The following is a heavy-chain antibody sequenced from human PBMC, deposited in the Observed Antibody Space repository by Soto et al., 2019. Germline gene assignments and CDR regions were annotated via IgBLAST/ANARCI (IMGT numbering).Heavy chain of an antibody. J-gene: IGHJ5*02. D-gene: IGHD6-19*01. CDR2: IYYTGST. V-gene: IGHV4-59*08. CDR1: GGSISGYY. CDR3: ARRIAVAGTVWFDP. Sequence: QVQLQESGPGLVKPSETLSVTCTVSGGSISGYYWSWIRQPPGKGLEWIGPIYYTGSTNYNPSLKNRVTISVDTSNNQFTLKVSSVPAADTAVYYCARRIAVAGTVWFDPWGQGTLVTVSS.